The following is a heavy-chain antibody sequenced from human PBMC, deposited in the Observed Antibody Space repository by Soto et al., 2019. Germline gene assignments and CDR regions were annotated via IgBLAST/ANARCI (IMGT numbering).Heavy chain of an antibody. Sequence: QVQLQESGPGLVKPSQTLSLTCTVSSGAISSGGYYWSWIRQHPGKGLEWIGYIYYSGSTYYNPSLKSRVTISVDTSKNQFALKLSSVTAADTAVYYCARSFGVAPAGPFDYWGQGTLVIVSS. J-gene: IGHJ4*02. CDR1: SGAISSGGYY. CDR2: IYYSGST. D-gene: IGHD2-2*01. CDR3: ARSFGVAPAGPFDY. V-gene: IGHV4-31*03.